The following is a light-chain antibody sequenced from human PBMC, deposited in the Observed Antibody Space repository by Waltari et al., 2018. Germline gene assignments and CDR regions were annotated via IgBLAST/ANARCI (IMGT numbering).Light chain of an antibody. V-gene: IGLV3-25*03. J-gene: IGLJ1*01. CDR3: QSADSGGTYV. Sequence: SYELTQSPSVSVSPGQTARITCFGDALPKQYAFWYQQKPGQAPVLVIFKDRERPSGIPERFSGSSSGTTVTLTISGVQAEDEADYYCQSADSGGTYVFGTGTKVTVL. CDR2: KDR. CDR1: ALPKQY.